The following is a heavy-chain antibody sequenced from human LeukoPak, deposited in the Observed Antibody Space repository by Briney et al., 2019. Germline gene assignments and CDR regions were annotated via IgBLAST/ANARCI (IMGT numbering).Heavy chain of an antibody. V-gene: IGHV3-30-3*01. CDR1: GFTFSSYA. CDR2: ISYDGSNK. D-gene: IGHD3-16*01. J-gene: IGHJ4*02. Sequence: GRSLRLSCAASGFTFSSYAMHWVRQAPGKGLEWVAVISYDGSNKYYADSVKGRFTISSDNAKNSLFLQMNSLRAEDTAFYYCAKGTMITHWGQGTLVTVSS. CDR3: AKGTMITH.